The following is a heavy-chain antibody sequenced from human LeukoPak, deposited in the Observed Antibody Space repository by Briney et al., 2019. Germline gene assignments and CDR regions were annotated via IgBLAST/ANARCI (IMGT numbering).Heavy chain of an antibody. CDR3: ARETFYGDSGFDY. CDR2: INAGNGNT. D-gene: IGHD4-17*01. CDR1: GYTFTSYA. Sequence: ASVKVSCKASGYTFTSYAMHWVRQAPGQRLEWMGWINAGNGNTKYSQKFQGRVTITRDTSASTAYMELSSLRSEDTAVYYCARETFYGDSGFDYWGQGTLVTVSS. J-gene: IGHJ4*02. V-gene: IGHV1-3*01.